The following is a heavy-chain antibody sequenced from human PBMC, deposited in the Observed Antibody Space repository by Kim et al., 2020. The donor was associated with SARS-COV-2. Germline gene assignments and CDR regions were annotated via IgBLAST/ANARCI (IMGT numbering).Heavy chain of an antibody. CDR2: IYSGGST. V-gene: IGHV3-53*01. CDR3: ARGDYYGSGSYYIY. CDR1: GFTVSSNY. Sequence: GGSLRLSCAASGFTVSSNYMSWVRQAPGKGLEWVSVIYSGGSTYYADSVKGRFTISRDNSKNTLYLQMNSLRAEDTDVYYCARGDYYGSGSYYIYWGQGTLVTVFS. J-gene: IGHJ4*02. D-gene: IGHD3-10*01.